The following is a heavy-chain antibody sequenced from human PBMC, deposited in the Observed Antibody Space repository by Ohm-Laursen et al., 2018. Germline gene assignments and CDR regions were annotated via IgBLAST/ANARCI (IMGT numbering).Heavy chain of an antibody. CDR1: GFTFSSYS. CDR2: ISSSGSTI. V-gene: IGHV3-48*04. J-gene: IGHJ4*02. Sequence: SLRLSCAASGFTFSSYSMNWVRQAPGKGLEWVSYISSSGSTIYYADSVKGRFTISRDNAKNSLYLQMNSLRAEDTAVYYCARDRQKLELRGGFDYWGQGTLVTVSS. D-gene: IGHD1-7*01. CDR3: ARDRQKLELRGGFDY.